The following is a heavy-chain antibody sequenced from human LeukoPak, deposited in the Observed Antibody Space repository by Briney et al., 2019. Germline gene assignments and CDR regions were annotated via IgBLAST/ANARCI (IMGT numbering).Heavy chain of an antibody. D-gene: IGHD6-6*01. Sequence: ASVKVSCKASGYSFDNYGINWVRQAPGQGLEWMGWISGYNGNTNYAQKFQGRVTITADKSTSTAYMELSSLRSEDTAVYYCATAGYSSSSESRNYWGQGTLVTVSS. CDR1: GYSFDNYG. CDR3: ATAGYSSSSESRNY. CDR2: ISGYNGNT. V-gene: IGHV1-18*01. J-gene: IGHJ4*02.